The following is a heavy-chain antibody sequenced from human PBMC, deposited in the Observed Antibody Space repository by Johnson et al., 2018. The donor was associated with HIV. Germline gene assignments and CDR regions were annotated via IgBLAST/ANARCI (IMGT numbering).Heavy chain of an antibody. J-gene: IGHJ3*02. CDR1: GFTFSSYA. D-gene: IGHD3-10*01. Sequence: QVQLVESGGGVVQPGRSLRLSCAASGFTFSSYAMHWVRQAPGKGLEWVSVIYSGGSTGYADSVKGRFNISRDNAKNSLYLQMNSLRAEDTALYYCARGVLLWFRELSSLNDAFDIWGQGTMVTVSS. V-gene: IGHV3-NL1*01. CDR3: ARGVLLWFRELSSLNDAFDI. CDR2: IYSGGST.